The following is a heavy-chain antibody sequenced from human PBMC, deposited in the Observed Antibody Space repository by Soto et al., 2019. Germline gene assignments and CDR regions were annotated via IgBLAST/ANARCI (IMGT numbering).Heavy chain of an antibody. V-gene: IGHV1-8*01. D-gene: IGHD3-10*01. CDR3: ASGYYYGSGSYYWGYYYYYGMDV. CDR1: GYTFTSYD. Sequence: QVQLVQSGAEVKKPGASVKVSCKASGYTFTSYDINWVRQATGQGLEWMGWMNPNSGNTGYAQKFQGRVTMTRNTSISTAYMELSSLRSEDTAVYYCASGYYYGSGSYYWGYYYYYGMDVWGQGTTVTVSS. CDR2: MNPNSGNT. J-gene: IGHJ6*02.